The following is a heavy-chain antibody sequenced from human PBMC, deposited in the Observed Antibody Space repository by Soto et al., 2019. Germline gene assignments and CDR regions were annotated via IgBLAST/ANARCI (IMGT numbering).Heavy chain of an antibody. D-gene: IGHD3-22*01. CDR3: ARLGPPRPAYYYDSSGYSRDAFDI. Sequence: PSETLSLTCAVYGGSFSGYYWSWIRQPPGKGLEWIGEINHSGSTNYNPSLKSRVTISVDTSKNQFSLKLSSVTAADTAVYYCARLGPPRPAYYYDSSGYSRDAFDIWGQGTMVTVSS. J-gene: IGHJ3*02. V-gene: IGHV4-34*01. CDR2: INHSGST. CDR1: GGSFSGYY.